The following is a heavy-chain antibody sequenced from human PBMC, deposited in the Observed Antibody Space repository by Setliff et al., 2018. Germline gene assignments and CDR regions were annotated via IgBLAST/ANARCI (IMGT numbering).Heavy chain of an antibody. Sequence: ASVKVSCKASGGTFSSYAISWVRQAPGQGLEWMGGIIPILGIANYAQKFQGRVMITADESTSTAYMELSSLRSEDTAVYYCARGIEPLLPVPDYWGQGTLVTVSS. D-gene: IGHD3-10*01. J-gene: IGHJ4*02. CDR2: IIPILGIA. CDR1: GGTFSSYA. V-gene: IGHV1-69*10. CDR3: ARGIEPLLPVPDY.